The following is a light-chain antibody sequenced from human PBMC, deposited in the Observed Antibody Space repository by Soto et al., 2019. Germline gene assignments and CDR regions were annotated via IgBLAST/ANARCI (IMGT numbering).Light chain of an antibody. V-gene: IGLV2-8*01. CDR2: EVT. Sequence: QSALTQPPSASGSPGQSVTISCTGTSRDVGGYNYVSWYQQHPGKAPKLMIYEVTKQPSGVPDRFSGSKSDNTASLTVSGLQAEDEADYYCSSYAGSNFVVFGGGTKLTVL. CDR1: SRDVGGYNY. CDR3: SSYAGSNFVV. J-gene: IGLJ2*01.